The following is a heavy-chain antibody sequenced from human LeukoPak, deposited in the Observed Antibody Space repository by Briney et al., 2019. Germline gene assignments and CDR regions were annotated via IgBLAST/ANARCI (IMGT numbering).Heavy chain of an antibody. CDR3: ARGLRLLWFGELSLAELTGSGGFDY. Sequence: SETLSLTCTVSGGSISSGASDWGWIRQHPKRGLEWVGYINHSGSPNYNPSLKSRVTISVDTSKNQLSLKLSSVTAADTAVYYCARGLRLLWFGELSLAELTGSGGFDYWGQGTLVTVSS. V-gene: IGHV4-31*03. CDR2: INHSGSP. CDR1: GGSISSGASD. D-gene: IGHD3-10*01. J-gene: IGHJ4*02.